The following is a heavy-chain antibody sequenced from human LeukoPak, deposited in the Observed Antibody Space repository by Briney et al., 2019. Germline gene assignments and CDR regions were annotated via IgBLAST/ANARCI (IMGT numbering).Heavy chain of an antibody. Sequence: ASVKVSCKASGYTFSSSGISWVRQAPGQGLEWMGWTSPYNDDTRYEQTLQSRVTMTTDTSTSTVYIELRSLRSDDTAVYYCARSGSGYNPIDFWGQGTRVTVSS. CDR3: ARSGSGYNPIDF. CDR1: GYTFSSSG. CDR2: TSPYNDDT. D-gene: IGHD5-12*01. J-gene: IGHJ4*02. V-gene: IGHV1-18*01.